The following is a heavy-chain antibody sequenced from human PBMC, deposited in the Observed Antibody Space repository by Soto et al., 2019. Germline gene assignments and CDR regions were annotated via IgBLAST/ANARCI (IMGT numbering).Heavy chain of an antibody. CDR2: ISWNSNII. CDR3: AKGGPDGFCSGGRCYFDY. J-gene: IGHJ4*02. D-gene: IGHD2-15*01. CDR1: VFTFDDYA. V-gene: IGHV3-9*01. Sequence: GGSLTRSCAASVFTFDDYAMHWVRRVPGKGLEWVSSISWNSNIIGYADSVKGRFTISRDNAKNSLYLQMNSLRPEDTALYYCAKGGPDGFCSGGRCYFDYWGQGTLVTVSS.